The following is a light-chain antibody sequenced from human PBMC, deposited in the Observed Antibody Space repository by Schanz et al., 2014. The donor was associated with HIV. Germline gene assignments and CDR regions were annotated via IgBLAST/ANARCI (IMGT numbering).Light chain of an antibody. Sequence: QSALTQPASVSGSLGQSVTVSCTGTSSDVGGYNYVSWYRQHPGKAPKLMIYDVSNRPSGVSSRFSGSKSGNTASLTISGLQAEDEADYYCGSYTSSSALYVFGSGTKLTVL. CDR3: GSYTSSSALYV. CDR1: SSDVGGYNY. V-gene: IGLV2-14*03. CDR2: DVS. J-gene: IGLJ1*01.